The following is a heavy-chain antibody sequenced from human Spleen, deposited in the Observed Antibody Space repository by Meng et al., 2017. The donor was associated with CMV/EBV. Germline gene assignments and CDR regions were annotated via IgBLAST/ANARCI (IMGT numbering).Heavy chain of an antibody. D-gene: IGHD1-26*01. V-gene: IGHV4-61*01. CDR1: GRSVSSRSYY. CDR2: IYYSGST. J-gene: IGHJ4*02. Sequence: VSGRSVSSRSYYWSWLRQPPGKGLEWIGYIYYSGSTNYNPSLKSRVTISVDTSKNQFSLKLSSVTAADTAVYYCARGGTYNGIYFDYWGQGTLVTVSS. CDR3: ARGGTYNGIYFDY.